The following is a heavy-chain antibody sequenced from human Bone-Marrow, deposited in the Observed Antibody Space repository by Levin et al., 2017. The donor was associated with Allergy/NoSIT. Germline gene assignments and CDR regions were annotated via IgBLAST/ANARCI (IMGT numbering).Heavy chain of an antibody. D-gene: IGHD6-19*01. CDR3: ARDPEQWLVQVRYFDF. J-gene: IGHJ4*02. CDR1: GFTFSLYG. V-gene: IGHV3-33*01. CDR2: IWYDGRNK. Sequence: GGSLRLSCAASGFTFSLYGMNWVRQAPGKGLEWVAVIWYDGRNKFYADSVKGRFAISRDNTKNTVSLQMNSLRVEDTAVYYCARDPEQWLVQVRYFDFWGQGAQVTVSS.